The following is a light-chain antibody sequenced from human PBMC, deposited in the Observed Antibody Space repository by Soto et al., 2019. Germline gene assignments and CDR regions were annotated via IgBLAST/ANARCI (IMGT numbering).Light chain of an antibody. CDR2: GAS. CDR3: QQYDNWPPFT. J-gene: IGKJ3*01. V-gene: IGKV3-15*01. CDR1: QSVGSH. Sequence: EIVMTQSPATLSVSPGERATLSCRASQSVGSHLAWYQQRPGQAPRLLIYGASYRATGIPARFSGSGSGTDFTLTISSLQSEDFAVYCCQQYDNWPPFTFGPGTKVDIK.